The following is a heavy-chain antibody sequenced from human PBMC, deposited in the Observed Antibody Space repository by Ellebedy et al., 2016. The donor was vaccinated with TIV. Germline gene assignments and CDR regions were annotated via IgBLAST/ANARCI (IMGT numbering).Heavy chain of an antibody. Sequence: GESLKISCAASGFTFSSYSMNWVRQAPGKGLEWVSSISSSSYIYYADSVKGRFTISRDNAKNSLYLQMNSLRAEDTAVYYCARVEWCSSTSCYVPLDYWGQGTLVTVSS. CDR2: ISSSSYI. V-gene: IGHV3-21*01. CDR1: GFTFSSYS. CDR3: ARVEWCSSTSCYVPLDY. J-gene: IGHJ4*02. D-gene: IGHD2-2*01.